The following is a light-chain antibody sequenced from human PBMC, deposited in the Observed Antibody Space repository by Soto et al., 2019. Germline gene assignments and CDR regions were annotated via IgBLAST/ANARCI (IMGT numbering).Light chain of an antibody. V-gene: IGKV3-20*01. J-gene: IGKJ2*01. CDR3: QQYGRSSLMFT. CDR1: QSVTSDF. CDR2: GAS. Sequence: EIVLTQSPGTLSLSPGERATLSCRASQSVTSDFLAWYQQKPGQAPRLLIYGASPRAAGVPDRFSGSGSGTDFTLTITRLEPEDFAVYYCQQYGRSSLMFTFGQGDKLGV.